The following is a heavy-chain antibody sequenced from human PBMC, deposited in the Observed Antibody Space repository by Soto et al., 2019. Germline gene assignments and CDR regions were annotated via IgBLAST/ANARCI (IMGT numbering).Heavy chain of an antibody. CDR2: IYPGDSDT. CDR1: GNTFNSNW. CDR3: ALGGGNFDY. J-gene: IGHJ4*02. V-gene: IGHV5-51*01. D-gene: IGHD3-16*01. Sequence: LGESLKISCQGSGNTFNSNWIAWVRQMPGKGLEWMGIIYPGDSDTRYSPSFQGQVTISADKSISTAYLQWSSLKASDTAMYYCALGGGNFDYWGQGTLVTVSS.